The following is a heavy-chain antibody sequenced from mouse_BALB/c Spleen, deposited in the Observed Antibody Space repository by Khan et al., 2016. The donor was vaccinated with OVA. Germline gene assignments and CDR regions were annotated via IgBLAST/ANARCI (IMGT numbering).Heavy chain of an antibody. CDR2: IHPSTGYT. CDR1: GYTFTNYW. J-gene: IGHJ3*01. Sequence: QVQLQQSGAELAKPGASVKMSCKASGYTFTNYWMHWVKQRPGQGLEWIGYIHPSTGYTEYNQKFKDKATLTADKSSSTAYMQLSSLTSEDSAVYYCVNHGSSSAWFTYWGQGTLVTVAA. D-gene: IGHD1-1*01. CDR3: VNHGSSSAWFTY. V-gene: IGHV1-7*01.